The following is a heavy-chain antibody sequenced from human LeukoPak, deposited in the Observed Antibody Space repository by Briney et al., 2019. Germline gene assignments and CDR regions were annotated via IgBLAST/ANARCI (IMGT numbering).Heavy chain of an antibody. J-gene: IGHJ6*03. CDR3: ARADSIPAYYMDV. CDR1: GGSISSGYYY. V-gene: IGHV4-39*07. Sequence: SETLSLTCTVSGGSISSGYYYWAWIRQPPGKGLEWIGSIYYSGITYYNPSLKSRVTISVDTSKNQFSLKLSSVTAADTAVYYCARADSIPAYYMDVWGKGTTVTVSS. D-gene: IGHD2/OR15-2a*01. CDR2: IYYSGIT.